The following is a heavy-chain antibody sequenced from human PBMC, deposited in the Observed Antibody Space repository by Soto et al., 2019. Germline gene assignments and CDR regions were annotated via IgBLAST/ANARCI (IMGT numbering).Heavy chain of an antibody. CDR3: ARVPHYYDSSGTPYYFDY. Sequence: ASVKVSCTASGYTVTSYGISWVRQAPGQGLEWMGWISAYNGNTNYAQKLQGRVTMTTDTSTSTAYMELRSLRSDDTAVYYCARVPHYYDSSGTPYYFDYWGQGTLVTVSS. CDR2: ISAYNGNT. V-gene: IGHV1-18*04. D-gene: IGHD3-22*01. CDR1: GYTVTSYG. J-gene: IGHJ4*02.